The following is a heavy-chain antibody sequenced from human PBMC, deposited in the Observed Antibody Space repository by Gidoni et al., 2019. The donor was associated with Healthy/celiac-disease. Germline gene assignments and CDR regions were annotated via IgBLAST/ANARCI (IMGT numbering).Heavy chain of an antibody. Sequence: QVQLQESGPGLVKPSGTLSLTCAVSGGSISSSNWWSWVRQPPGKGLEWIGEIYHSGSTNYNPSLKSRVTISVDKSKNQFSLKLSSVTAADTAVYYCARDLEGIAAAAGGDYYYYYYMDVWGKGTTVTVSS. CDR3: ARDLEGIAAAAGGDYYYYYYMDV. CDR1: GGSISSSNW. J-gene: IGHJ6*03. CDR2: IYHSGST. D-gene: IGHD6-13*01. V-gene: IGHV4-4*02.